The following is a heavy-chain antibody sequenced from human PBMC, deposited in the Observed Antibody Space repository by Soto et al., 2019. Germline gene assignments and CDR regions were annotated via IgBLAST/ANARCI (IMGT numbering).Heavy chain of an antibody. J-gene: IGHJ4*02. CDR1: GFTFDDFT. V-gene: IGHV3-43*01. D-gene: IGHD2-8*01. CDR2: VSWDGGTT. Sequence: SGGSLRLSCAASGFTFDDFTMHWVRHPPGKGLEWISRVSWDGGTTSYADSVKGRFTISRDNSKNSLYLQVKSLRTEDTAFYYCAKENGGTYAFDYWGQGTLVTVSS. CDR3: AKENGGTYAFDY.